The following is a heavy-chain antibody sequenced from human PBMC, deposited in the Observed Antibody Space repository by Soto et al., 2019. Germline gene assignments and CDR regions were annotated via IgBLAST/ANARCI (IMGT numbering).Heavy chain of an antibody. Sequence: QLQLQESGPGLVKPSETLSLTCTVSGGSISSSSYYWGWIRQPPGKGLEWIGSIYYSGSTYYNPSLKSRVPISVDASKNQCSLKLSSVTAAGTAVYYCATLMGGSYRVFFDYWGQGTLVTVSS. CDR2: IYYSGST. V-gene: IGHV4-39*01. J-gene: IGHJ4*02. D-gene: IGHD1-26*01. CDR3: ATLMGGSYRVFFDY. CDR1: GGSISSSSYY.